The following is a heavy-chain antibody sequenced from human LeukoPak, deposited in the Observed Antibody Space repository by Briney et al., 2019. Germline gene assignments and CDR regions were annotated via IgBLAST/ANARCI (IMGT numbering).Heavy chain of an antibody. D-gene: IGHD3-22*01. CDR3: AREDYYESSGHFE. CDR1: GGSISSSSYY. J-gene: IGHJ4*02. Sequence: PSETLSLTCTVSGGSISSSSYYWGWIRQPPGKGLEWIGSIYYSGSTYYNPSLKSRVTISVDMSKSQFSLNLSSVTAADTAVYFCAREDYYESSGHFEWGQGTLVTVSS. CDR2: IYYSGST. V-gene: IGHV4-39*07.